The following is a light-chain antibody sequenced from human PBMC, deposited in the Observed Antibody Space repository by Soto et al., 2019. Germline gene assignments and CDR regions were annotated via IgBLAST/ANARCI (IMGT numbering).Light chain of an antibody. J-gene: IGKJ2*01. CDR2: GAS. Sequence: EIVLTQSPGTLSLSPGERATLSCRASQSVSSSYLAWYQQKPGQAPRLLIYGASSRATSIPDRFSGSGSGTDYHLTSSRLEPEDFGVYFCLQYGSSPPYTFGQGTKLEIK. CDR1: QSVSSSY. CDR3: LQYGSSPPYT. V-gene: IGKV3-20*01.